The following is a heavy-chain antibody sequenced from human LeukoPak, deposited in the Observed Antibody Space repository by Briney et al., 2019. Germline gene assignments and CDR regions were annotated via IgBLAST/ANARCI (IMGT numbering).Heavy chain of an antibody. CDR2: INHSGST. CDR3: ARLSRGYYSNY. J-gene: IGHJ4*02. CDR1: GGSISSSNW. Sequence: SETLSLTCAVSGGSISSSNWWSWIRQPPGKGLEWIGEINHSGSTNYNPSLKSRVTISVDTSKNQFSLKLSSVTAADTGVYYCARLSRGYYSNYWGQGTLVTVSS. V-gene: IGHV4-4*02. D-gene: IGHD3-22*01.